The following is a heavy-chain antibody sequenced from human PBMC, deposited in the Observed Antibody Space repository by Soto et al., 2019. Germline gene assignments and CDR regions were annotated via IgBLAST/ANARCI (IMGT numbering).Heavy chain of an antibody. CDR2: IYYSGST. D-gene: IGHD6-13*01. CDR1: GGSISSGGYY. CDR3: ASRTAAAGIDY. J-gene: IGHJ4*02. V-gene: IGHV4-31*03. Sequence: SETLSLTCTVSGGSISSGGYYWSWIRQHPGKGLEWIGYIYYSGSTYYNPSLKSRVTISVDTSKNQFSLKLSSVTAADTAMYYCASRTAAAGIDYWGQGTLVTVSS.